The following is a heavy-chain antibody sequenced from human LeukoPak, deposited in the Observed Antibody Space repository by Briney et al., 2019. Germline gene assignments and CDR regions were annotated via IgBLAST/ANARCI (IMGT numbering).Heavy chain of an antibody. CDR2: ISGSGDST. D-gene: IGHD2-2*01. CDR3: AKVGAWDIVVVPAALNYFDY. Sequence: PGGSLRLPCAASGFTFSTYAVNWVRQAPGKGLEWVSTISGSGDSTYYADSVKGRFTISRDNSKDTLYLQMSSVRAEDTAVYYCAKVGAWDIVVVPAALNYFDYWGQGTLVTVSS. J-gene: IGHJ4*02. CDR1: GFTFSTYA. V-gene: IGHV3-23*01.